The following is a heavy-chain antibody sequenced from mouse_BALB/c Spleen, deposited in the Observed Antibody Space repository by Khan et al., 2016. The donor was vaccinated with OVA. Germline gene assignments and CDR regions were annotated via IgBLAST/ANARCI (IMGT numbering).Heavy chain of an antibody. CDR3: ARRQYGNLYAMDY. V-gene: IGHV5-6-5*01. J-gene: IGHJ4*01. CDR1: GFTFSSYA. CDR2: ISSGGST. D-gene: IGHD2-10*02. Sequence: EVQLVESGGGLVKPGGSLKLSCAASGFTFSSYAMSWVRQTPEKRLEWVASISSGGSTYYPDSVKGRFTISRDNARNILYLQMSSLRSEDTAMYYCARRQYGNLYAMDYWGQGTSVTVSS.